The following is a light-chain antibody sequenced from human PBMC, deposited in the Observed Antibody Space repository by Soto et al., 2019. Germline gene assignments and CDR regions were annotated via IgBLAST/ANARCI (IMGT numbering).Light chain of an antibody. J-gene: IGKJ1*01. Sequence: EIVMTQSPATLSVSPGERVTLSCKASRSVSSSYLAWYQQKPGQAPRLLIYGASTRATGIPARFSGSGSGTEFTLTISSLQSEDFAVYYCQQYNNWPPWTFGQGTKVDIK. CDR3: QQYNNWPPWT. CDR1: RSVSSSY. CDR2: GAS. V-gene: IGKV3-15*01.